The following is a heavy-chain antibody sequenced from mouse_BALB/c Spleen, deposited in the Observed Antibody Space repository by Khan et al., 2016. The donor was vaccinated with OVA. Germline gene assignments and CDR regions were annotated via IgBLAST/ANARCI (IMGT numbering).Heavy chain of an antibody. D-gene: IGHD1-1*01. V-gene: IGHV1-7*01. Sequence: QVQLKESGAELAKPGASVKMSCKASGYTFTSYWMHWVKQRPGQGLEWIGYINPSTGYTEYNQKFKDKATLTADKSSSTAYMQLSSLTSEDSAVYYCVNHGSSSAWFTYWDQGTLVTVSA. J-gene: IGHJ3*01. CDR2: INPSTGYT. CDR1: GYTFTSYW. CDR3: VNHGSSSAWFTY.